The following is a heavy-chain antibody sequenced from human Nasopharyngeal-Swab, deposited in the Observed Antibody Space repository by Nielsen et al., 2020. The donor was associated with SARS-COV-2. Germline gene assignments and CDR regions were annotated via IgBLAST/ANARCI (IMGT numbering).Heavy chain of an antibody. CDR1: GFTFSDYS. V-gene: IGHV3-11*01. CDR2: ISSSGGTI. D-gene: IGHD2-2*01. J-gene: IGHJ6*02. CDR3: AREGWDGRRVPAALYYYYGMDV. Sequence: GESLKISCAASGFTFSDYSMSWIRQAPGKGLEWVSYISSSGGTIYYADSVKGRFTISRDNAKNSLYLQMNSLRAEDTGVYYCAREGWDGRRVPAALYYYYGMDVWGQGTTVTVSS.